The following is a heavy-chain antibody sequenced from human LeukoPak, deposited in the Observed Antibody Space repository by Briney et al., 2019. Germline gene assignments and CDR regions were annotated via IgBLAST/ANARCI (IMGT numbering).Heavy chain of an antibody. J-gene: IGHJ4*02. CDR2: IKQDGSEK. V-gene: IGHV3-7*01. Sequence: GSLRLSCAASGFTFSSYWMSWVRQAPGKGLEWVANIKQDGSEKYHVDSVKGRFTISRDNAENSLYLQMNSLRGEDTAVYFCARAGYSSGWDYWGQGTLVTVSS. CDR1: GFTFSSYW. CDR3: ARAGYSSGWDY. D-gene: IGHD6-19*01.